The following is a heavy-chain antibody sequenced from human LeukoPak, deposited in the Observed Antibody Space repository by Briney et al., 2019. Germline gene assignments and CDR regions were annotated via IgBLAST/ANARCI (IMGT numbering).Heavy chain of an antibody. CDR1: GGSISSSSYY. CDR2: IYYSGST. CDR3: ATLGRGDSSGYYYVRLGAFDI. V-gene: IGHV4-39*07. J-gene: IGHJ3*02. Sequence: PSETLSLTCTVSGGSISSSSYYWGWIRQPPGKGLEWIGSIYYSGSTYYNPSLKSRVTISVDTSKNQFSLKLSSVTAADTPVYYCATLGRGDSSGYYYVRLGAFDIWGQGTMVTVSS. D-gene: IGHD3-22*01.